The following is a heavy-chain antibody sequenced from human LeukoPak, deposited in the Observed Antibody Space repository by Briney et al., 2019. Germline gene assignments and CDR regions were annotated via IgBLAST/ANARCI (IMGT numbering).Heavy chain of an antibody. J-gene: IGHJ4*02. CDR3: AKGSRLREAGSYRF. Sequence: SVKVSCKVSGGIFGSYAINWVRQAPGQGLEWLSRIIPIFDTPNYPQTFQGRVTISADKSTRTVYMELTSLRSEDTAFYCAKGSRLREAGSYRFWGQGTLVTVSS. D-gene: IGHD3-16*02. CDR1: GGIFGSYA. V-gene: IGHV1-69*06. CDR2: IIPIFDTP.